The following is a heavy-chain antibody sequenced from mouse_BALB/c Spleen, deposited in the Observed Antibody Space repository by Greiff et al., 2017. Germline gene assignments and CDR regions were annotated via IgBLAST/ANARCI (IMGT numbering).Heavy chain of an antibody. V-gene: IGHV1-14*01. D-gene: IGHD2-10*02. CDR1: GYTFTSYV. Sequence: EVKLQQSGPELVKPGASVKMSCKASGYTFTSYVMHWVKQKPGQGLEWIGYINPYNDGTKYNEKFKGKATLTSDKSSSTAYMELSSLTSEDSAVYYCARSKYGNYVGYAMDYWGQGTSVTVSS. CDR2: INPYNDGT. CDR3: ARSKYGNYVGYAMDY. J-gene: IGHJ4*01.